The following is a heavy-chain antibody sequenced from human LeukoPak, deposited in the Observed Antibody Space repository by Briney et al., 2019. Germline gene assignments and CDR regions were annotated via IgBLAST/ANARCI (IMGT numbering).Heavy chain of an antibody. CDR3: ARDKYCSGGSCDAFDI. CDR1: GFTFSSYE. J-gene: IGHJ3*02. V-gene: IGHV3-48*03. CDR2: ISSSGSTI. Sequence: GGSLRLSCAAAGFTFSSYEMNWVRQAPGKGLDWVSYISSSGSTIYYADSVKGRFTISRDNAKNSLYLQMNSLRAEDTAVYYCARDKYCSGGSCDAFDIWGQGTMVTVSS. D-gene: IGHD2-15*01.